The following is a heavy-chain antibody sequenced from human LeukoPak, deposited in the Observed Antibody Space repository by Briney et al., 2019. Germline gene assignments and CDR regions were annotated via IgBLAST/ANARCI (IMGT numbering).Heavy chain of an antibody. CDR1: GFTFSSYA. CDR3: AKGGAPLLWFGELSRIDY. CDR2: ISGSGGST. V-gene: IGHV3-23*01. J-gene: IGHJ4*02. Sequence: QPGGSLRLSCAASGFTFSSYAMSWVRQAPGKGLEWVSAISGSGGSTYYADSVKGRFTISRDNSKNTLYLQMNSLRAEDTAVYYCAKGGAPLLWFGELSRIDYWGQGTLVTVSS. D-gene: IGHD3-10*01.